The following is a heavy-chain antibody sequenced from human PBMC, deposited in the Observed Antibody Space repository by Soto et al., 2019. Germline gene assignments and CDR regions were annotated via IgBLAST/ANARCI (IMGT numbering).Heavy chain of an antibody. V-gene: IGHV4-59*02. CDR3: AKDSLLSSRRMDV. CDR1: GASVSGYY. Sequence: SETLSLTCTVSGASVSGYYWSWIRQPPGKGLEWIGYIYHSGSTYYNPSLKSRVTISVDRSKNQFSLKLSSVTAADTAVYYCAKDSLLSSRRMDVWGQGTTVTVSS. J-gene: IGHJ6*02. D-gene: IGHD1-26*01. CDR2: IYHSGST.